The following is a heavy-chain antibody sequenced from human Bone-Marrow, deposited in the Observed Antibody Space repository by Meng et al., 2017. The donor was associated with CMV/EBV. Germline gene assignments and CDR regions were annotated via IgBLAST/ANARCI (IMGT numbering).Heavy chain of an antibody. Sequence: ESLKISCAVYGGSFSGYYWSWIRQPPGKGLEWIGEINHSGSTNYNPSLKSRVTISVDTSKNQFSLKLSSVTAADTAVYYCAREIRADSTYYYYYYGMDVWGQGNTVNVAS. D-gene: IGHD6-13*01. V-gene: IGHV4-34*01. CDR1: GGSFSGYY. CDR2: INHSGST. CDR3: AREIRADSTYYYYYYGMDV. J-gene: IGHJ6*02.